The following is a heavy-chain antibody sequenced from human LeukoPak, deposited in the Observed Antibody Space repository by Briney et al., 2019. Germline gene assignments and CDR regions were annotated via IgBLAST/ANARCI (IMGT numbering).Heavy chain of an antibody. J-gene: IGHJ4*01. CDR2: INSDGSST. CDR1: GFTFSSYW. V-gene: IGHV3-74*01. Sequence: GGSLRLSCAASGFTFSSYWMHWVRQAPGKGLVWVSRINSDGSSTSYADSVKGRFTISRDNAKNTLYLQMNSLRAEDTAVYYCAKGGXYSSTXDFDYXGXGTLVTVSS. CDR3: AKGGXYSSTXDFDY. D-gene: IGHD6-6*01.